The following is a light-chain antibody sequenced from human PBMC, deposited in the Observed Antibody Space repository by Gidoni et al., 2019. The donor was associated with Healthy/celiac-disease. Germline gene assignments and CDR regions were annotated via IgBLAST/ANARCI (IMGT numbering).Light chain of an antibody. J-gene: IGKJ4*01. Sequence: DIQMTQSPSSLSASVGDRVTITCRASQSISSYLNWYQQKPGKAPKLLIYAASSLQSGVPSRFRGSGSGTDFTLTISSLQPEDFATYYCQQSYSTPRTFGGXTKVEIK. CDR1: QSISSY. V-gene: IGKV1-39*01. CDR3: QQSYSTPRT. CDR2: AAS.